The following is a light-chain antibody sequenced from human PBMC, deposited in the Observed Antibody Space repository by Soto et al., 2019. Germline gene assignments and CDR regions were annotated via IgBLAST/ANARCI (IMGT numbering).Light chain of an antibody. Sequence: QSALTQPPSASGSPEQSVTISCTGTSSDVGGYNYVSWYQQHPGKAPKLMIYEVFKRPSGVPDRFSGSKSGNTASLTVSGLQAEDEADYYCSSYAGSNNFDVFGTGTKVTVL. CDR3: SSYAGSNNFDV. V-gene: IGLV2-8*01. CDR1: SSDVGGYNY. CDR2: EVF. J-gene: IGLJ1*01.